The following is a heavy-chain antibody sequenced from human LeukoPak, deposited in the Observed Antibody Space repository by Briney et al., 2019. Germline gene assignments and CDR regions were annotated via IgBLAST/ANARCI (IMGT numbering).Heavy chain of an antibody. Sequence: SETLSLTCAVYGGSFSGYYWSWIRQPPGKGLEWIGEINHSGSTNYNPSLKSRVTISVDTSKNQFSLKLSSVTAADTAVYYCARTGDDGYNFSNYWGQGTLVTVSS. V-gene: IGHV4-34*01. CDR1: GGSFSGYY. J-gene: IGHJ4*02. CDR2: INHSGST. CDR3: ARTGDDGYNFSNY. D-gene: IGHD5-24*01.